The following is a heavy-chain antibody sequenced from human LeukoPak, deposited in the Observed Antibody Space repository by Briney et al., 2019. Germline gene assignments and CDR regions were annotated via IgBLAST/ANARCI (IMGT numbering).Heavy chain of an antibody. CDR1: RFTFSSYW. V-gene: IGHV3-7*01. Sequence: GGSLRLSCVASRFTFSSYWMSWVRQAPGKGLEWVANIKQDGSEKSYVDSVKGRFTISRDNAKSSLYLQMNSLRAEDSAVYYCARDPLRYCGSTSCYSAFDIWGQGTMVTVSS. D-gene: IGHD2-2*02. J-gene: IGHJ3*02. CDR2: IKQDGSEK. CDR3: ARDPLRYCGSTSCYSAFDI.